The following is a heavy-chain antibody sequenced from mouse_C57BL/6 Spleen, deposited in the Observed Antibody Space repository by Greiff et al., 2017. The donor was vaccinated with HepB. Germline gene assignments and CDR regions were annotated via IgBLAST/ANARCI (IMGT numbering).Heavy chain of an antibody. V-gene: IGHV2-6*01. Sequence: VQVVESGPGLVAPSQSLSITCTVSGFSLTSYGVDWVRQSPGKGLEWLGVIWGVGSTNYNSALKSRLSISKDNSKSQVFLKMNSLQTDDTAMYYCASRLRGAMDDWGQGTSVTVSS. CDR3: ASRLRGAMDD. CDR2: IWGVGST. CDR1: GFSLTSYG. J-gene: IGHJ4*01.